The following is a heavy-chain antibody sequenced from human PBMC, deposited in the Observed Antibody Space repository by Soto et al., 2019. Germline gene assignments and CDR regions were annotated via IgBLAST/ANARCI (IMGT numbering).Heavy chain of an antibody. CDR1: AYSVSNDSY. J-gene: IGHJ4*02. CDR2: IYQSGIT. V-gene: IGHV4-38-2*01. Sequence: SRTCAVSAYSVSNDSYWGWFRQPPGRGLEWITSIYQSGITYYNPSLKSRITISVNTTKTYFSLKLSTVTAADTAVYYCATKGGQLPSYHFDYCGQGARVTVSS. CDR3: ATKGGQLPSYHFDY. D-gene: IGHD1-1*01.